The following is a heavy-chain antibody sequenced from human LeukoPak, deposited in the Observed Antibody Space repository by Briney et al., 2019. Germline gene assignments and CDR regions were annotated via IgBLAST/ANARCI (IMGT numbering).Heavy chain of an antibody. V-gene: IGHV3-53*01. Sequence: QPGGSLRLSCAASGFTVSSNHMSWVRQAPGKGLEWVSVIYSGGSTDYADSVKGRFTVSRDNLENTLYLQMNSLRAEDTAVYYCARGPAGYNWGQGTLVTFSS. CDR1: GFTVSSNH. J-gene: IGHJ4*02. CDR2: IYSGGST. D-gene: IGHD1-1*01. CDR3: ARGPAGYN.